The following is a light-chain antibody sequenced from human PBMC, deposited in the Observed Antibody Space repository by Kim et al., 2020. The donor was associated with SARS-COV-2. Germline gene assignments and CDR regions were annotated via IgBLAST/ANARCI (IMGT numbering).Light chain of an antibody. CDR2: KAS. CDR3: KQYDSYWT. V-gene: IGKV1-5*03. CDR1: QSVSSR. Sequence: SAFVGTRVTITGRASQSVSSRLAWYQQKAGKAPNLLIYKASSLESGVPSRFSGNGSETAFTLTISGLQPDDFATYYCKQYDSYWTFGQGTKVDIK. J-gene: IGKJ1*01.